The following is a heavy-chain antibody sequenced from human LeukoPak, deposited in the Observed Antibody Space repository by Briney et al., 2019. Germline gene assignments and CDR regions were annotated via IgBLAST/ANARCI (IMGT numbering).Heavy chain of an antibody. V-gene: IGHV4-4*07. CDR3: ARMRTYYDFWSGYNMDWFDP. D-gene: IGHD3-3*01. J-gene: IGHJ5*02. Sequence: SETLSLTCTVSGGSISSYYWSWIRQPAGKGLEWIGRIYTSGSTNYNPSLKSRVTMSVDTSKNQFSLKLSSVTAADTAVYYCARMRTYYDFWSGYNMDWFDPWGQGTPVTVSS. CDR1: GGSISSYY. CDR2: IYTSGST.